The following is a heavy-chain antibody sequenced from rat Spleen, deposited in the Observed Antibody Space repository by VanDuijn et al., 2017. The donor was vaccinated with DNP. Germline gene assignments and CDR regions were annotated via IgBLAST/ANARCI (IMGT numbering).Heavy chain of an antibody. CDR1: GYSITSNY. D-gene: IGHD1-4*01. CDR2: IAYSGTT. J-gene: IGHJ4*01. V-gene: IGHV3-1*01. Sequence: VQLQESGPGLVKPSQSLSLTCSVTGYSITSNYWGWIRKFPGNKMEYIGHIAYSGTTNYNPSLKSRISITRDTSKNQFFLHLNSVTSEDTATYYCARWPGYNPPYAMDAWGQGTSVIVSS. CDR3: ARWPGYNPPYAMDA.